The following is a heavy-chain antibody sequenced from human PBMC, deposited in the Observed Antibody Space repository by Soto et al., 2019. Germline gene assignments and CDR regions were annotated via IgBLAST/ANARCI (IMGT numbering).Heavy chain of an antibody. Sequence: GGSLRLSCAASGFTVRINHMSWVRQAPGKGLEWVSVIYSGGNTYYADSVKGRFTISRDNSKNTLYLQMNSLTAEDTALYYCVRGLDTTYWRMDVWGTGTTVTVSS. V-gene: IGHV3-66*01. CDR2: IYSGGNT. CDR1: GFTVRINH. J-gene: IGHJ6*03. CDR3: VRGLDTTYWRMDV. D-gene: IGHD1-1*01.